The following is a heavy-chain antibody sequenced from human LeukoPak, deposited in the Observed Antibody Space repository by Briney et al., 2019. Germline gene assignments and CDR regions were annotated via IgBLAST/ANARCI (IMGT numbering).Heavy chain of an antibody. D-gene: IGHD4-23*01. J-gene: IGHJ4*02. V-gene: IGHV3-9*01. CDR1: GFTFEHYG. CDR2: ITWNSGYK. Sequence: GGSLRLSCAASGFTFEHYGVHWVRQVPGKGLEWVSYITWNSGYKGYADSVKGRFAISRDNAKNSMYLQMNSLTGDDTAFYYCAKASDYGGNEFDYWGQGALVTVSS. CDR3: AKASDYGGNEFDY.